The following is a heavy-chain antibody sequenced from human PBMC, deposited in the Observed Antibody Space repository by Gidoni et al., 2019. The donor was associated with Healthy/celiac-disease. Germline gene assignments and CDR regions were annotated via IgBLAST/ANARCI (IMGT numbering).Heavy chain of an antibody. J-gene: IGHJ6*02. CDR2: ISGSGGST. CDR3: ARRREGGYGMDV. Sequence: EVQLLESGGGLVQPGGSLRLSCAASGFTFSSHAMSWVRQAPGKGLEWVSAISGSGGSTYYADSVKGRFTISRDKSKNTLYLQRNSLRAEDTAVYYCARRREGGYGMDVWGQGTTVTVSS. CDR1: GFTFSSHA. D-gene: IGHD1-26*01. V-gene: IGHV3-23*01.